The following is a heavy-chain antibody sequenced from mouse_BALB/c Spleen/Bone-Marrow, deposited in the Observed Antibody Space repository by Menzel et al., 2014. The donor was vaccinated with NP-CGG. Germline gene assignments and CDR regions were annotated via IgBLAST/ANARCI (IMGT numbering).Heavy chain of an antibody. CDR1: GYSFTGYT. CDR3: ARDYYGFSYGFAY. CDR2: INPYNGGT. V-gene: IGHV1-18*01. Sequence: VHVKQSGPELVKPGASMKISCKASGYSFTGYTMNWVKQSHGKNLEWIGLINPYNGGTNYNQKFKGKATLTVDKSSSTAYMELLSLTSEDSAVYYCARDYYGFSYGFAYWGQGTLVTVS. D-gene: IGHD1-1*01. J-gene: IGHJ3*01.